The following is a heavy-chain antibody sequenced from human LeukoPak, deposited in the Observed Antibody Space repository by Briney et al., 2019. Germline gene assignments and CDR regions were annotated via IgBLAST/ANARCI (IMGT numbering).Heavy chain of an antibody. V-gene: IGHV1-18*01. Sequence: EASVKVSCKASGYTFTNYGITWVRQAPGQGLEWMGWISAYNGNTNYPQKLQGRVTMTTDTSTSTAYMELRSLRSDDTAVYYCARSPPYDILTGYYDYWGQGTLVTVSS. CDR2: ISAYNGNT. J-gene: IGHJ4*02. CDR3: ARSPPYDILTGYYDY. D-gene: IGHD3-9*01. CDR1: GYTFTNYG.